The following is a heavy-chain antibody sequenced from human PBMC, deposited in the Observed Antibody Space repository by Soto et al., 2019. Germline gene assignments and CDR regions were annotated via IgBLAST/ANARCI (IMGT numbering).Heavy chain of an antibody. CDR3: VRERMPACNGFNFINCLRPGDL. J-gene: IGHJ4*02. D-gene: IGHD2-8*01. CDR1: GFTFSNYW. Sequence: GGSLRLSCAASGFTFSNYWMLWVRQAPGKGLVWVSRNGSGGRTTTYADSVKGRFTISRDNAKNTLYLQMNSLRADDTAVFYCVRERMPACNGFNFINCLRPGDLWGQGALVTVSS. V-gene: IGHV3-74*03. CDR2: NGSGGRTT.